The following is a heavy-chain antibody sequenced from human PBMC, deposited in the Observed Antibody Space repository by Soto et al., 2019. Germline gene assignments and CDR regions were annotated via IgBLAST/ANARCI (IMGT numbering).Heavy chain of an antibody. CDR2: IYHSGAT. J-gene: IGHJ5*02. CDR1: GGSISSSNW. V-gene: IGHV4-4*02. D-gene: IGHD3-22*01. Sequence: PSETLSLTCAVSGGSISSSNWWSWVRQPPGKGLEWIGEIYHSGATYYTPSLKTRVSISLHKSQNYSSLELSSVTAADTAVYYCATTNGAYSYDSVSWGQGTLVTVSS. CDR3: ATTNGAYSYDSVS.